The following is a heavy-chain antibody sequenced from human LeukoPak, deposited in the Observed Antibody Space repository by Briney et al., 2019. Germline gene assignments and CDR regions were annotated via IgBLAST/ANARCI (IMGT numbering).Heavy chain of an antibody. J-gene: IGHJ4*02. D-gene: IGHD2-2*01. V-gene: IGHV3-30*18. Sequence: PGGSLRLSCAASGFTFSSYGMHWVRQAPGKGLEWVAVISYGGSNKYYADSVKGRFTISRDNSKNTLYLQMNSLRAEDTAVYYCANGAFSSPLDYWGQGTLVTVSS. CDR2: ISYGGSNK. CDR3: ANGAFSSPLDY. CDR1: GFTFSSYG.